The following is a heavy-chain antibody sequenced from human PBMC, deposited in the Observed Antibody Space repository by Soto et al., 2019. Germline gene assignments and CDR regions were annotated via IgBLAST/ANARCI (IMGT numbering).Heavy chain of an antibody. CDR2: VYYNENT. D-gene: IGHD3-10*01. CDR1: GGSISSFTYY. J-gene: IGHJ5*02. CDR3: ARQERYYGSPGWFDP. Sequence: SETLSLTCSVSGGSISSFTYYWGWIRQPPGKGLEWIGTVYYNENTYYNPSLKSRVTITVDTAKNQFSLNLRSVTAADTAMYFCARQERYYGSPGWFDPWGPGPLVTVSS. V-gene: IGHV4-39*01.